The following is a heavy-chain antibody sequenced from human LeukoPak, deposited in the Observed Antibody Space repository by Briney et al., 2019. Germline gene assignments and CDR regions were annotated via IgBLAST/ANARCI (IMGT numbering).Heavy chain of an antibody. D-gene: IGHD1-1*01. CDR1: GFTFSSAW. V-gene: IGHV3-15*01. J-gene: IGHJ4*02. CDR2: IKSKTDGGTT. Sequence: GGSLRLSCAASGFTFSSAWMSWVRQAPGKGLEWVGRIKSKTDGGTTDYAAPVKGRFTISRDDSKNTLFLQMNSLKTEDTAVYYCTTGSSTTGTWSFWGQGTLVTVSS. CDR3: TTGSSTTGTWSF.